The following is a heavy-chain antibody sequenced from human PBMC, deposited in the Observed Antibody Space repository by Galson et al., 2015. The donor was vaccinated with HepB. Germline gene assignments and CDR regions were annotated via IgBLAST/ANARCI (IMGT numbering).Heavy chain of an antibody. CDR2: IGGTNGAT. D-gene: IGHD1-14*01. CDR1: TFIFSTYS. CDR3: AKDAFSYNQVFDPFDL. J-gene: IGHJ3*01. V-gene: IGHV3-21*04. Sequence: SLRLSCAASTFIFSTYSMNWVRQAPGRGPEWVSHIGGTNGATFYADSVKGRFAVSRDNSGNTLYLQMDSLRAEDTAIYYCAKDAFSYNQVFDPFDLWGQGTMVTVSS.